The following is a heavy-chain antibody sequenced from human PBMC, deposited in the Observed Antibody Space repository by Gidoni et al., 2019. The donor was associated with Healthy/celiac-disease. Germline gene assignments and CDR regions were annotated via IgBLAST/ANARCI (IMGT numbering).Heavy chain of an antibody. CDR3: ARDVRESSGWYPLNY. D-gene: IGHD6-19*01. CDR1: GSTITSYY. J-gene: IGHJ4*02. V-gene: IGHV1-46*01. CDR2: INPSGGST. Sequence: QVQLVQSRAEAKQPGASVKDSCKASGSTITSYYMHWVRQAPGQGLGCMGIINPSGGSTSYAQKFQGRVTMTRDTSTSTVYMELSSLRSEDTAVYYCARDVRESSGWYPLNYWGQGTLVTVSS.